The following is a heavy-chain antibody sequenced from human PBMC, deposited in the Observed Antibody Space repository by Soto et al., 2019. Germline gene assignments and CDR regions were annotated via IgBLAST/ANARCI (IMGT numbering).Heavy chain of an antibody. Sequence: ASVKVSCKASGYTFTSYGISWVRQAPGQGLEWMGWISAYNGNINYAQKLQGRVTMTTDTSTSTAYMELRSLRSDDTAVYYCARDSKITMVRGTYYYYGMDVWGQGTTVTVSS. CDR3: ARDSKITMVRGTYYYYGMDV. J-gene: IGHJ6*02. CDR1: GYTFTSYG. D-gene: IGHD3-10*01. V-gene: IGHV1-18*01. CDR2: ISAYNGNI.